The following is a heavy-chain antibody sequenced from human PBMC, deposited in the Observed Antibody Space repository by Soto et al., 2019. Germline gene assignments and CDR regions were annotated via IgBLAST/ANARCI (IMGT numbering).Heavy chain of an antibody. Sequence: SETLSLTCTVSGGSISSSSYYWGWLRQPPGKGLEWIGNIYYSGSTYYNPSLKSRVTISVDTSKNQFSLKLSSVTAADTAVYYCASAGMTFIAAAGTGVGAFDIWGQGTMVT. V-gene: IGHV4-39*01. CDR3: ASAGMTFIAAAGTGVGAFDI. CDR1: GGSISSSSYY. CDR2: IYYSGST. D-gene: IGHD6-13*01. J-gene: IGHJ3*02.